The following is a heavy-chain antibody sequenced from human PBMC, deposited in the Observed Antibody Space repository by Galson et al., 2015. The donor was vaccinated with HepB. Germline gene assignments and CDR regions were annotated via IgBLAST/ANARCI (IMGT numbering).Heavy chain of an antibody. CDR2: IWPRDSDT. D-gene: IGHD2-21*01. V-gene: IGHV5-51*03. CDR3: ARPRRNGGEVDS. Sequence: QSGAEVKKAGESLKISCKGSGYISPSYWIAWVRQMPGRGLEWMGMIWPRDSDTRYSPSFQGQVTISVDRSINTAYLHWSSLKASDSAIYYCARPRRNGGEVDSWGQGTLITVSS. J-gene: IGHJ4*02. CDR1: GYISPSYW.